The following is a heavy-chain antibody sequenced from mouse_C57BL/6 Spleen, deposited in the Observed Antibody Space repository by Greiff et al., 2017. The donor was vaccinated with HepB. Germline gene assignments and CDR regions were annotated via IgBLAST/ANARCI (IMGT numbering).Heavy chain of an antibody. Sequence: VQLQQSGAELARPGASVKLSCKASGYTFTSYGISWVKQRTGQGLEWIGEIYPRSGNTYYNEKFKGKATLTADKSSSTAYMELRSLTSEDSAVYFCARRGLLRQTGYFDVWGTGTTVTVSS. D-gene: IGHD1-2*01. J-gene: IGHJ1*03. CDR2: IYPRSGNT. CDR1: GYTFTSYG. CDR3: ARRGLLRQTGYFDV. V-gene: IGHV1-81*01.